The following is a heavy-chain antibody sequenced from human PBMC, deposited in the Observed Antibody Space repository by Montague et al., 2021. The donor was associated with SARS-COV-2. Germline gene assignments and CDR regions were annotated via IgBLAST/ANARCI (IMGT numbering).Heavy chain of an antibody. Sequence: CAISGDSVSSKRVAWNWIRQSPSRGLEWLGRTYYRSKWDSDYAESVKRRPVTTPDTSKNQVSLQLNSVIPEDTAVYFCASSGITLTGLDAFDIWGQGTMVTVSS. D-gene: IGHD3-9*01. CDR2: TYYRSKWDS. CDR3: ASSGITLTGLDAFDI. V-gene: IGHV6-1*01. J-gene: IGHJ3*02. CDR1: GDSVSSKRVA.